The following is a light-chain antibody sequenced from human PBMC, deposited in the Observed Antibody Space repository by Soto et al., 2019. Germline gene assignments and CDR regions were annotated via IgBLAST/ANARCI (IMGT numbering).Light chain of an antibody. CDR2: SDD. Sequence: QSVLTQPPSASGTPGQRVTISCSGSSSNIGSNAVSWYQHFPGTAPKVLIYSDDQRPSGVPDRFSGSKSGTSASLAISGLQAEDEADYFCGAWGDSLNTWVFGGGTKLTVL. CDR3: GAWGDSLNTWV. J-gene: IGLJ3*02. CDR1: SSNIGSNA. V-gene: IGLV1-44*01.